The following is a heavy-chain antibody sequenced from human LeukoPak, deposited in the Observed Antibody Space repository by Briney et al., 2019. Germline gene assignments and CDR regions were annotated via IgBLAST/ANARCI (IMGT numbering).Heavy chain of an antibody. CDR2: INPNSGGT. CDR1: GYTFTGYY. V-gene: IGHV1-2*02. CDR3: ALGMDYYDSSGYSIDY. Sequence: ASVKVSCKASGYTFTGYYMHWVRQAPGQGLGWMGWINPNSGGTNYAQKFQGRVTMTRDTSISTAYMELSRLRSDDTAVYYCALGMDYYDSSGYSIDYWGQGTLVTVSS. D-gene: IGHD3-22*01. J-gene: IGHJ4*02.